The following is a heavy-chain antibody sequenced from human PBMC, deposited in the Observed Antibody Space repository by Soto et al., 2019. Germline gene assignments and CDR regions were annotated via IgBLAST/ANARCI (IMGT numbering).Heavy chain of an antibody. CDR1: GGSISSSNW. J-gene: IGHJ6*02. V-gene: IGHV4-4*02. CDR3: ASFFPPDRTGGFGELPYHYYGMDV. CDR2: IYHSGST. Sequence: LSLTCAVSGGSISSSNWWSWVRQPPGKGLEWIGEIYHSGSTDYNPSLKSRVTISVDKSKNQFSLKLSSVTAADTAVYYCASFFPPDRTGGFGELPYHYYGMDVWGQGTSVTLSS. D-gene: IGHD3-10*01.